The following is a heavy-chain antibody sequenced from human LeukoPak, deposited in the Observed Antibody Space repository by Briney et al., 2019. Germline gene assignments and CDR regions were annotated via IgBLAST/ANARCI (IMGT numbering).Heavy chain of an antibody. CDR2: IYTSGST. CDR3: ARDERDPSRAFDY. V-gene: IGHV4-4*07. CDR1: GVSISGYY. J-gene: IGHJ4*02. Sequence: SETLSLTCTVSGVSISGYYWTWIRQPAGKGLEWIGRIYTSGSTNYNSSLKSRVTMSVDTSKNQFSLKLSSVTAADTAVCYCARDERDPSRAFDYWGQGTLVTVSS.